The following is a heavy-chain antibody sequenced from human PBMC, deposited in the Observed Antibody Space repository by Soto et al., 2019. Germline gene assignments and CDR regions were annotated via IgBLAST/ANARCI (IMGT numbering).Heavy chain of an antibody. D-gene: IGHD6-6*01. Sequence: SVKVSCKAAGYSFTTYGITWVRQAPGQGLEWMGWISAYNGIANYAQKFQGRINMTTDTSTNTAYMELRSLRSDDAAVYYCARNGGSSSTLDYWGQGTLVTVSS. CDR2: ISAYNGIA. CDR3: ARNGGSSSTLDY. J-gene: IGHJ4*02. CDR1: GYSFTTYG. V-gene: IGHV1-18*01.